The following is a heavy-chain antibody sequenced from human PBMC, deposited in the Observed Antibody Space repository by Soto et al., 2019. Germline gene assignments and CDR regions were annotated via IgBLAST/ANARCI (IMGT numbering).Heavy chain of an antibody. J-gene: IGHJ5*02. D-gene: IGHD4-17*01. V-gene: IGHV3-73*01. CDR1: GFTFSASG. Sequence: EVQLVASGGGLVQPGGSLKLSCAASGFTFSASGVHWVRQASGKGLEWVGLIGSRADNYATVYGASVKGRFTISRDDSQNTVNLQMDSLKTEDTAVYYCTRPSTTVMTHNWFDPWGQGTLVTVSS. CDR2: IGSRADNYAT. CDR3: TRPSTTVMTHNWFDP.